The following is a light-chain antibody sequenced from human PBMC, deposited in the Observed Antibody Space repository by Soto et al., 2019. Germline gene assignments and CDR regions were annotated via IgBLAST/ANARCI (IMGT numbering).Light chain of an antibody. Sequence: EVVLTQSPATLSLSPGEGATLSCRASQSIGNYLAWDQQKPGQAPRLLIYATSNRATGIPARFSGSESGTDFTLTISSLEPEDFAVYYCQQRSSWPFTFGPGNKVDIK. CDR2: ATS. V-gene: IGKV3-11*01. CDR1: QSIGNY. J-gene: IGKJ3*01. CDR3: QQRSSWPFT.